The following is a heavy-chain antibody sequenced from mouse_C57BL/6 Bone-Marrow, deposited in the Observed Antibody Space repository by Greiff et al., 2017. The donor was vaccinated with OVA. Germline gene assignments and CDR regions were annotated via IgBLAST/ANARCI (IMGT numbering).Heavy chain of an antibody. CDR1: GFNIKDDY. CDR2: IDPENGDT. D-gene: IGHD1-3*01. Sequence: EVQLVESGAELVRPGASVKLSCTASGFNIKDDYMHWVKQRPEQGLEWIGWIDPENGDTEYASKFQGKATITADTSSNTAYLQLSSLTSEDTAVYYCTTVYRGAMDYWGQGTSVTVSS. J-gene: IGHJ4*01. V-gene: IGHV14-4*01. CDR3: TTVYRGAMDY.